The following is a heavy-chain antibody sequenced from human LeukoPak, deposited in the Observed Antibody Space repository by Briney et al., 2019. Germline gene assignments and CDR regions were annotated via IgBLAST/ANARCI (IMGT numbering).Heavy chain of an antibody. J-gene: IGHJ4*02. CDR1: GFTVSSNY. D-gene: IGHD3-22*01. CDR3: ARVATYYYDSSGYYPPQYFDY. V-gene: IGHV3-53*01. CDR2: IYSGGST. Sequence: GGSLRLFCAASGFTVSSNYMSWVRQAPGKGLEWVSVIYSGGSTYYADSVKGPFTISRDNSKNTLYLQMNSLRAEDTAVYYCARVATYYYDSSGYYPPQYFDYWGQGTLVTVSS.